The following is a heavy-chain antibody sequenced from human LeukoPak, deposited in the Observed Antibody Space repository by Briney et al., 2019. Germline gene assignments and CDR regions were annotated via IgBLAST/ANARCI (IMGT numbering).Heavy chain of an antibody. Sequence: ASVKVSCKASGYTFTSFNIHWVRQAPGQRLEWMGWINAGNGNTKYSQKFQGRVTITRDTSAGTAYMELSSLRSEDTAVYYCARDQSSSWSNVFDPWGQGTLVTVSS. CDR1: GYTFTSFN. D-gene: IGHD6-13*01. CDR2: INAGNGNT. V-gene: IGHV1-3*01. J-gene: IGHJ5*02. CDR3: ARDQSSSWSNVFDP.